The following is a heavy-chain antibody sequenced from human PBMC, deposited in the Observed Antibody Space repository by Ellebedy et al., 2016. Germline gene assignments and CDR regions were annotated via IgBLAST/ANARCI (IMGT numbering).Heavy chain of an antibody. V-gene: IGHV3-23*01. D-gene: IGHD4-17*01. CDR2: MRGDGAKT. J-gene: IGHJ4*02. CDR3: RQGHYADL. CDR1: GFSFSNYF. Sequence: GESLKISXATSGFSFSNYFMTWIRRAPGKGLEWVSTMRGDGAKTHLADSVKGRFTISRDSSKNSVYLRMNNLRVEDTAVYYCRQGHYADLWGQGTLVTVSS.